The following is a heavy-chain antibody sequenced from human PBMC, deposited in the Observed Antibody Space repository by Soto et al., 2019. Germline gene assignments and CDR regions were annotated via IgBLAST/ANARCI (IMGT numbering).Heavy chain of an antibody. D-gene: IGHD3-16*01. J-gene: IGHJ6*02. CDR1: GYIFVNYG. Sequence: ASVKVSCKASGYIFVNYGIAWVRQAPRQGLEWMGWISPYTGNTHSASKVQGRLTMTTDTSTSTAYMDLGSLTSDDTAVYYCVMVDNYVPPTPQDVWGQGTTVPVSS. V-gene: IGHV1-18*01. CDR2: ISPYTGNT. CDR3: VMVDNYVPPTPQDV.